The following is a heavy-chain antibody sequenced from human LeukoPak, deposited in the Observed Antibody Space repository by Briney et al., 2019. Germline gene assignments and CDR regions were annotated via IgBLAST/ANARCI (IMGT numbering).Heavy chain of an antibody. CDR1: GFTFSSYS. D-gene: IGHD6-6*01. V-gene: IGHV3-21*01. CDR2: ISSSSSYI. J-gene: IGHJ6*03. Sequence: GGSLRLSCAASGFTFSSYSMNWVRQAPGKGLEWVSSISSSSSYIYYADSVKGRFTISRDNAKNSLYLQMNSLRAEDTAVYYCARAPGSSYHYYMDVWGKGTTVTASS. CDR3: ARAPGSSYHYYMDV.